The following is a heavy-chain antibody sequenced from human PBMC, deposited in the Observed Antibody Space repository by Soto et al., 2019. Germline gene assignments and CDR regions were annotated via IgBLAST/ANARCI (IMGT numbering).Heavy chain of an antibody. V-gene: IGHV4-59*01. CDR1: GGSISSYY. CDR2: IYYSGST. D-gene: IGHD1-26*01. J-gene: IGHJ1*01. Sequence: SETLSLTCTVSGGSISSYYWSWIRQPPGKGLEWIGYIYYSGSTNYNPSLKSRVTISVDTSENQFSLKLSSVTAADTAVYYCARAGSGSYYVQYFQHWGQGTLVTVSS. CDR3: ARAGSGSYYVQYFQH.